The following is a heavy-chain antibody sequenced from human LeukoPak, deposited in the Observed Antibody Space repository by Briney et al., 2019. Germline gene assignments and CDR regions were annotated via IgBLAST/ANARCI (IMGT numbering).Heavy chain of an antibody. CDR1: GGSFSGYY. V-gene: IGHV4-34*01. Sequence: SSETLSLTCAVYGGSFSGYYWSWIRQPPGKGLEWIGEINHSGSTNYNPSLKSRVTISVDTSKNQFSLKLSSVTAADTAVYYCASSLVGSDYWGQGTLVTVSS. CDR3: ASSLVGSDY. CDR2: INHSGST. D-gene: IGHD1-26*01. J-gene: IGHJ4*02.